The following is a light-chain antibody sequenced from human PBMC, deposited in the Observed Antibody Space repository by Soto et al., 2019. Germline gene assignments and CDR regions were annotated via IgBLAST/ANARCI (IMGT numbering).Light chain of an antibody. CDR3: QQYGSYPYT. Sequence: DIQMTQSPSTLPASVGDRVTITCRASQSISTWLAWYQQQPGKAPKLLIYKASSLQSGVPSRFSGSGSGTQFTLTINTLQPDDFATYYCQQYGSYPYTFGQGTKLEIK. V-gene: IGKV1-5*03. J-gene: IGKJ2*01. CDR2: KAS. CDR1: QSISTW.